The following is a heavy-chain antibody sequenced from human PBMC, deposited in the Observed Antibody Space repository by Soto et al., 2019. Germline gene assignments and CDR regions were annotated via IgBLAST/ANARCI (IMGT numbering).Heavy chain of an antibody. D-gene: IGHD6-13*01. V-gene: IGHV3-23*01. Sequence: VQVLESGGGLVQPGGSLRLSCSVSGFAFGGFTMTWVRQAPGKGLEWVSSISGSAARTYYADSVQGRFTISSDNSKSTLYLQMNSLRVEDTAEYYCPRGGVGTTGSCDFWGQGTLVAVSS. CDR2: ISGSAART. CDR1: GFAFGGFT. J-gene: IGHJ4*02. CDR3: PRGGVGTTGSCDF.